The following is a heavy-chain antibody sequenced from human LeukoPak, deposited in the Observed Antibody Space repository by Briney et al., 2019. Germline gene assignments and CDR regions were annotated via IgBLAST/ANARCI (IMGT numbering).Heavy chain of an antibody. V-gene: IGHV4-38-2*02. Sequence: SETLSLTCTVSGYSISSGYYWGWIRQPPGKGLEWIGSIYHSGSTYYNPSLKSRVTISVDTSKNQFSLKLSSVTAADTAVYYCARERIEMATIGAFDYWGQGTLVTVSS. CDR2: IYHSGST. D-gene: IGHD5-24*01. J-gene: IGHJ4*02. CDR1: GYSISSGYY. CDR3: ARERIEMATIGAFDY.